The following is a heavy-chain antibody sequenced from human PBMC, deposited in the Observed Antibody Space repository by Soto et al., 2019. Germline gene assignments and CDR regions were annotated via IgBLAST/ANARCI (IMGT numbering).Heavy chain of an antibody. Sequence: ASVKVACKASGYTFTGYYMHWVRQAPGQGLEWMGWINPNSGGTNYAQKFQGWVTMTRDTSISTAYMELSRLRSDDTAVYYCARDRAGDYIWGSDRPAAFDIWGKGTMVPVS. CDR2: INPNSGGT. CDR3: ARDRAGDYIWGSDRPAAFDI. J-gene: IGHJ3*02. V-gene: IGHV1-2*04. CDR1: GYTFTGYY. D-gene: IGHD3-16*02.